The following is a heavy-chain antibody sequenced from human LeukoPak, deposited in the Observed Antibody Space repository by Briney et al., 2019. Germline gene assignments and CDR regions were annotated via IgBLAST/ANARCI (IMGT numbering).Heavy chain of an antibody. Sequence: PGGSLRLSCAASGFTFSSYGMHWVRQAPGKGLEWVAFIRYDGSNKYYADSVKGRFTISRDNSKNTLYLQMNSLRAEDTAVYYCAKEEYDYVWGSYRPCDCWGQGTLVTVSS. CDR1: GFTFSSYG. D-gene: IGHD3-16*02. V-gene: IGHV3-30*02. J-gene: IGHJ4*02. CDR3: AKEEYDYVWGSYRPCDC. CDR2: IRYDGSNK.